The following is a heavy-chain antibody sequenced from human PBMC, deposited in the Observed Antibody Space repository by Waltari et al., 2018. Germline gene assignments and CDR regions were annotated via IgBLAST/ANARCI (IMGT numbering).Heavy chain of an antibody. CDR1: GGTFSSYA. D-gene: IGHD3-10*01. J-gene: IGHJ5*02. CDR2: IIPIFGTA. V-gene: IGHV1-69*01. Sequence: QVQLVQSGAEVKKPGSSVKVSCKASGGTFSSYALSWVRQAPGPGLEWMGGIIPIFGTANYAQKFQGRVTITADESTSTAYMELSSLRSEDTAVYYCARGFFRPGRELLFGSNWFDPWGQGTLVTVSS. CDR3: ARGFFRPGRELLFGSNWFDP.